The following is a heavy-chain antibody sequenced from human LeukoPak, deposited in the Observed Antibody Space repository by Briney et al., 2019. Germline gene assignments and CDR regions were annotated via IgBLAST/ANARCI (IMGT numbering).Heavy chain of an antibody. CDR2: ISSSGGGT. Sequence: RAGGSLRLSCAASGFTFKNYAMSWVRQAPGKGLEWVSGISSSGGGTYYADSVKGRFTISRDNSKNTLYLQMNSLRAEDTAVYYRAKGEVNYYYYMDVWGKGTTVTVSS. V-gene: IGHV3-23*01. CDR3: AKGEVNYYYYMDV. J-gene: IGHJ6*03. D-gene: IGHD1-26*01. CDR1: GFTFKNYA.